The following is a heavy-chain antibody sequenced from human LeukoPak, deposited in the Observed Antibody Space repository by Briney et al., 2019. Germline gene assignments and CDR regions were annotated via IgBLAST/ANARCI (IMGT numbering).Heavy chain of an antibody. Sequence: SETLSLTCTVSGGSMSSYYWSWIRQPAGKGLEWIGRIYISGSTNYNPSLKSRVTMSVDTSKSQFSLKLSSVTAADTAVYYCARESSGYLHFDYWGQGTLVTVSS. CDR2: IYISGST. CDR1: GGSMSSYY. CDR3: ARESSGYLHFDY. J-gene: IGHJ4*02. V-gene: IGHV4-4*07. D-gene: IGHD3-22*01.